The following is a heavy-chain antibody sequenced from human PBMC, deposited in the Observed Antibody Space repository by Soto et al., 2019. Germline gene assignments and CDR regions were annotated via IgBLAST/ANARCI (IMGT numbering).Heavy chain of an antibody. D-gene: IGHD2-2*02. CDR3: AKSRCSSTSCYNAFDI. CDR1: GFTFSSYS. V-gene: IGHV3-23*01. CDR2: ISGSGGST. Sequence: GGSLSLSCAASGFTFSSYSMNWVRQAPGKGLEWVSAISGSGGSTYYADSVKGRFTISRDNSRNTLYLQMNSLRAEDTAVYYCAKSRCSSTSCYNAFDIWGQGTMVTVSS. J-gene: IGHJ3*02.